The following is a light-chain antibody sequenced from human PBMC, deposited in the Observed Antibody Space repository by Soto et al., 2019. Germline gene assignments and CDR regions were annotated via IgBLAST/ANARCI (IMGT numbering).Light chain of an antibody. CDR1: QSVSIN. CDR2: GAF. V-gene: IGKV3-15*01. J-gene: IGKJ1*01. Sequence: EIVMTQSPATLSVSPGDRAILSCRASQSVSINLAWYQQKPGQAPRLLMYGAFTRATGVPARFSGSGSGTEFTLTISSLQSEDFAVYYCQQYNNWPLWTFGQGTKVEIK. CDR3: QQYNNWPLWT.